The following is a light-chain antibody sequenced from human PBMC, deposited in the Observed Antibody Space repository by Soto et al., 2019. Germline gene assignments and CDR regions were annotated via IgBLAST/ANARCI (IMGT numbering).Light chain of an antibody. CDR3: SSYTSGSSHYV. V-gene: IGLV2-14*01. Sequence: QSALTQPASVSGSPGQSITISCTGTSSDVGAYYSVSWYQHHPCKAPKLIIYGVTNRPSGVSNRLSGSKSGNTASLTISGLQAEDEAGYHCSSYTSGSSHYVFGTGTKVTVL. CDR2: GVT. J-gene: IGLJ1*01. CDR1: SSDVGAYYS.